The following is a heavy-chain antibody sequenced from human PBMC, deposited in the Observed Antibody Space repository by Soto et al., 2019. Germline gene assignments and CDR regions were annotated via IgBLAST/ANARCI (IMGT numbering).Heavy chain of an antibody. D-gene: IGHD6-19*01. Sequence: ETLSLTCTVSGGSISSYYWSWIRQPPGKGLEWIGYIYYSGSTNYNPSLKSRVTISVDTSKNQFSLKLSSVTAADTAVYYCARVGYSSGWSNYGMDVWGQGTTVTVSS. CDR2: IYYSGST. CDR1: GGSISSYY. CDR3: ARVGYSSGWSNYGMDV. V-gene: IGHV4-59*01. J-gene: IGHJ6*02.